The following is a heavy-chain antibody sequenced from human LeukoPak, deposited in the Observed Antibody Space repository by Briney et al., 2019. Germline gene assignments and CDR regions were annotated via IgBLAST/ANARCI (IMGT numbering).Heavy chain of an antibody. V-gene: IGHV3-33*01. CDR3: ARGSPPLGYCSSTSCLPSDY. Sequence: GRSLRLSCAASGFTFSSYGMHWVRQAPGKGLEWVAVIWYDGSNKYYADSVKGRFTISRDNSKNTLYLQMNSLRAEDTAVYYCARGSPPLGYCSSTSCLPSDYWGQGTLVTVSS. D-gene: IGHD2-2*01. J-gene: IGHJ4*02. CDR1: GFTFSSYG. CDR2: IWYDGSNK.